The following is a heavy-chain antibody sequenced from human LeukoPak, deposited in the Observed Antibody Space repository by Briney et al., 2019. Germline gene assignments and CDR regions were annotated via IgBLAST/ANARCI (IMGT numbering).Heavy chain of an antibody. CDR2: INPNSGGT. D-gene: IGHD3-10*01. CDR1: GYTFTGYY. J-gene: IGHJ4*02. V-gene: IGHV1-2*02. CDR3: ARDRPLDADDYYGFYYFDY. Sequence: ASVKLSCKASGYTFTGYYMHWARQAPGQGLEWMGWINPNSGGTNHAQKFQGRVTMTRDTSISTAYMELSRLRSDDTAVYYCARDRPLDADDYYGFYYFDYWGQGTLVTVCS.